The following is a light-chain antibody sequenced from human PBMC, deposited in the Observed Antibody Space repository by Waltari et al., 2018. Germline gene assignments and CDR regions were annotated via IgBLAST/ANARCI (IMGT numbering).Light chain of an antibody. CDR3: GTWDTSLSAWV. CDR2: DND. CDR1: RSNIGNKY. Sequence: QSVLTPAPSVSAAPGQKVTISCAGSRSNIGNKYVSWYQQFPGTAPKLLIYDNDKRPSGIPDRFSASKSGTSATLGITGLQTGDEANYYCGTWDTSLSAWVFGGGTKLTVL. V-gene: IGLV1-51*01. J-gene: IGLJ3*02.